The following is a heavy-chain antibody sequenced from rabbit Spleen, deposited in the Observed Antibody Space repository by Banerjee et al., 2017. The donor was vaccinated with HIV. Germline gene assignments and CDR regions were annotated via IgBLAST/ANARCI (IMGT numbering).Heavy chain of an antibody. CDR2: TAGGRSAFT. V-gene: IGHV1S40*01. Sequence: QSLEESGGDLVKPGASLTLTCTASGVSFSDKDVMCWVRQTPGKGLEWIACTAGGRSAFTYYASWAKGRFTCSKASSTTVTMQMTSLTAADTATYFCARDTASSFSSYGMDLWGPGTLVTVS. CDR1: GVSFSDKDV. CDR3: ARDTASSFSSYGMDL. J-gene: IGHJ6*01. D-gene: IGHD8-1*01.